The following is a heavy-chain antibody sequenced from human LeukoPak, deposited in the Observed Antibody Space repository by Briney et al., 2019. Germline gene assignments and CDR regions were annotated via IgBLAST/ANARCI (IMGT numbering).Heavy chain of an antibody. J-gene: IGHJ4*02. V-gene: IGHV3-33*01. D-gene: IGHD4-11*01. CDR2: TWSDGSNK. CDR3: ARGMTNPFDY. Sequence: GGSLRLSCAASGFTFSNYAMHWVRQAPGKGLEWVALTWSDGSNKYYGDSVKDRFTISRDNSKNMLYLHMNSLRVEDTAVYYCARGMTNPFDYWGQGTLVTVSS. CDR1: GFTFSNYA.